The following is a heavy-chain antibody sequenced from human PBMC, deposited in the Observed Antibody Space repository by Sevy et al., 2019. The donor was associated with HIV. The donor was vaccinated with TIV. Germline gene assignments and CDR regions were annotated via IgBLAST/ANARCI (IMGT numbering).Heavy chain of an antibody. CDR2: ISNDGSDK. J-gene: IGHJ6*02. V-gene: IGHV3-30*18. CDR3: ANSRGKYDGSSWLYYHYAVDV. Sequence: GGSLRLSCVASGLTFSRLGMHWVRQAPGRGLEWVAIISNDGSDKEYADSVKGRFTISRDNSKDMLYLQMNSLRIEDTAVYYCANSRGKYDGSSWLYYHYAVDVWGQGTTVTVSS. CDR1: GLTFSRLG. D-gene: IGHD6-13*01.